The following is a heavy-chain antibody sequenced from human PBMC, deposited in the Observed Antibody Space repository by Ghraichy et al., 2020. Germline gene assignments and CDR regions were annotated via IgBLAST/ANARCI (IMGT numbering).Heavy chain of an antibody. V-gene: IGHV3-21*01. Sequence: ESLNISCAASGFTFSSYSMNWVRQAPGKGLEWVSSISSSSSYIYYADSVKGRFTISRDNAKGSLYLQMNSLRAEDTAVYFCARSSGSYAQFDYWGQGTLVTVSS. CDR2: ISSSSSYI. D-gene: IGHD1-26*01. CDR3: ARSSGSYAQFDY. CDR1: GFTFSSYS. J-gene: IGHJ4*02.